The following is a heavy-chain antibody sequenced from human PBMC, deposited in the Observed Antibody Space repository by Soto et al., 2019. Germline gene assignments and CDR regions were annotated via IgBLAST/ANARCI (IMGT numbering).Heavy chain of an antibody. J-gene: IGHJ4*02. D-gene: IGHD2-15*01. CDR2: INAGNGNT. CDR1: GYTFTSYA. CDR3: ARGPGGPDGPGDY. Sequence: QVQLVQSGAEVKKPGASVKVSCKASGYTFTSYAMHWVRQAPGQRLEWMGWINAGNGNTKYSQKFQGRVTINRDTPASTAYMQLSSLRSEDTAVYYCARGPGGPDGPGDYWGQGTLVSVSS. V-gene: IGHV1-3*01.